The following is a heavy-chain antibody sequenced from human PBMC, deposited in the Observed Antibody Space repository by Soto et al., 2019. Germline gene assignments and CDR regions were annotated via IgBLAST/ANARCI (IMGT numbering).Heavy chain of an antibody. CDR2: IYSSGSI. CDR3: ARQTTYSGSWHDY. CDR1: GGSISNYY. Sequence: TSETLSLTCSVSGGSISNYYWNWIRQPAEKGLQWIGRIYSSGSINYNPSLKSRVTMSVDTSKNQFSLKLTSVTAADTAVYYCARQTTYSGSWHDYWGQGTLVTVSS. V-gene: IGHV4-4*07. D-gene: IGHD6-13*01. J-gene: IGHJ4*02.